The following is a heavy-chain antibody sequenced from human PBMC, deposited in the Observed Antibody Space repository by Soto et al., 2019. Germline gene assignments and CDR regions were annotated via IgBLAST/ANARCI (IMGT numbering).Heavy chain of an antibody. D-gene: IGHD1-7*01. J-gene: IGHJ4*02. CDR3: ARDRTGTTKDPVGFDY. CDR2: IIPIFGTA. Sequence: QVQLVQSGAEVKKPGSSVKVSCKASGGTFSSYAISWVRQAPGQGLEWMGGIIPIFGTANYAQKFQGRGTITADESTSTAYLELSSLRSEDTAVYYCARDRTGTTKDPVGFDYWGQGTLVTVSS. CDR1: GGTFSSYA. V-gene: IGHV1-69*01.